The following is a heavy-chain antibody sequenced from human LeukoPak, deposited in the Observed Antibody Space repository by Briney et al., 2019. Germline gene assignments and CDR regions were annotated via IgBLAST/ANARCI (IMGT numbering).Heavy chain of an antibody. CDR3: VSPRGFSYGYFDY. D-gene: IGHD5-18*01. CDR2: IYYSKNM. J-gene: IGHJ4*02. Sequence: PSETLSLTCTVSGGSISSSSAYWGWIRQPPGKGLEWIGSIYYSKNMYYNPSLKSRVTISAATSKNQFSLTLGSVSATDTAVYYCVSPRGFSYGYFDYWGQGTLVTVSS. V-gene: IGHV4-39*01. CDR1: GGSISSSSAY.